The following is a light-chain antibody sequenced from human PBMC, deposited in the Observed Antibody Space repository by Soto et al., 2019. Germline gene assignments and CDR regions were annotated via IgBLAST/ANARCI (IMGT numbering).Light chain of an antibody. J-gene: IGKJ4*01. Sequence: EIVLTQSPGTLSLSPGERATLYCRASQSVGSNYLAWYQQKPGQAPRLLIYGASSRATGIPDRFSGSGSGTDFTLTISRLEPEDFAVYYCQQYGSSPLTFGGGTKWIS. CDR3: QQYGSSPLT. CDR2: GAS. CDR1: QSVGSNY. V-gene: IGKV3-20*01.